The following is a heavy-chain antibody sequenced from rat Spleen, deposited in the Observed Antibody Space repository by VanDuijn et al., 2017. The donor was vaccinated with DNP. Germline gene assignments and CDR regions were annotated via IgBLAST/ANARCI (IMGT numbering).Heavy chain of an antibody. Sequence: EVQLVESGGGLVQPGRSLKLSCAASGFTFSYYGMAWVRQAPTKGLVWVASISASGGSTSYRDSVKGRFTISRDNAKSILYLQMDSLRSEDTATFYCTTDFERGYWGQGVMVTVSS. CDR3: TTDFERGY. CDR1: GFTFSYYG. CDR2: ISASGGST. V-gene: IGHV5-19*01. D-gene: IGHD1-11*01. J-gene: IGHJ2*01.